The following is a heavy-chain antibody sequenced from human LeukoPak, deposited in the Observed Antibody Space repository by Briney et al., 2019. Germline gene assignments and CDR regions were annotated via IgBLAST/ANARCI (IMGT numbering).Heavy chain of an antibody. V-gene: IGHV3-30-3*01. D-gene: IGHD3-3*01. CDR2: ISYDGSNK. Sequence: GGSLRLSCAASGFTFSSYAMHWVRQAPGKGLEWVAVISYDGSNKYYADSVKGRFTISRDNSKNTLYLQMNSLRPEDTAVYYCVRPTDDFWSGSRAFDIWGQGTMVTVSS. J-gene: IGHJ3*02. CDR3: VRPTDDFWSGSRAFDI. CDR1: GFTFSSYA.